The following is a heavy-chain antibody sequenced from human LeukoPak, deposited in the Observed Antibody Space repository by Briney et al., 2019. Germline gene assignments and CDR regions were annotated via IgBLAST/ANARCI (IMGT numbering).Heavy chain of an antibody. CDR1: GYTFTSYD. V-gene: IGHV1-8*01. D-gene: IGHD4-17*01. Sequence: ASVKVSCKASGYTFTSYDINWVRQATGQGLEWMGWMNPNSGNTGYAQKFQGRVTMTRNTSISTAYMELSSLRSEDTAVYYCARGPDYDTGDYYYYYYMDVWGKGTTVTLSS. CDR2: MNPNSGNT. CDR3: ARGPDYDTGDYYYYYYMDV. J-gene: IGHJ6*03.